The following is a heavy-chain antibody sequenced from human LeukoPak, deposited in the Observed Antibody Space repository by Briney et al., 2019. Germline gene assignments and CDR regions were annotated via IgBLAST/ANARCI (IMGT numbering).Heavy chain of an antibody. CDR1: GFTLSIYS. CDR2: ITTSSYI. V-gene: IGHV3-21*01. J-gene: IGHJ4*02. Sequence: GGSLRLSCAASGFTLSIYSMNWVRQAPGKGLEWVSSITTSSYIYYADSVKGRFTISRDNAKNSLYLQMSSLRAEDTAVYYCARGGYGGYWFDYWGQGTLVTVSS. D-gene: IGHD5-12*01. CDR3: ARGGYGGYWFDY.